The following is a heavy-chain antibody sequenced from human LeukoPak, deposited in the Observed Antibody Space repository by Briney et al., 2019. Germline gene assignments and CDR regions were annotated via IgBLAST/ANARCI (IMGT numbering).Heavy chain of an antibody. V-gene: IGHV4-34*01. CDR2: INHSGST. CDR3: ASGDYYDSSGYSAFDY. J-gene: IGHJ4*02. CDR1: GGSFRGYY. Sequence: TSETLSLTCAVYGGSFRGYYWSWIRQPPGKGLEWIGEINHSGSTNYNPSLKSRVTISVDTTKNQFSLKLSSVTAADTAVYYCASGDYYDSSGYSAFDYWGQGTLVTVSS. D-gene: IGHD3-22*01.